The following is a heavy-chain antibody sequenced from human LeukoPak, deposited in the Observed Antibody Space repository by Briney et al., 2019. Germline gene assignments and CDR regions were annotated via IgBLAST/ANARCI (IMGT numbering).Heavy chain of an antibody. V-gene: IGHV6-1*01. CDR3: ARDFGTTSWHTFDY. CDR1: GDSVSSKNGA. J-gene: IGHJ4*01. Sequence: SQTLSLTCVVSGDSVSSKNGAWNWIRQSPSRGLEWLGRTYYRSKWYNDYAESMEGRMTISQDTSKNPYSLHLNSVTPDDTAVYYCARDFGTTSWHTFDYWGQGTLVTVSS. CDR2: TYYRSKWYN. D-gene: IGHD1-14*01.